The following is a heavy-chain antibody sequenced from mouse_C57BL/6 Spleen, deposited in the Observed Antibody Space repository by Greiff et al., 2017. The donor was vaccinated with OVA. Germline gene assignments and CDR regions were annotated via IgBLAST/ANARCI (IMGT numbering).Heavy chain of an antibody. CDR3: ARRGRPYYFDY. Sequence: VQLQQPGAELVRPGSSVKLSCKASGYTFTSYWMHWVKQRPIQGLEWIGNIDPSDSETHYNQKFKDKATLTVDKSSSTAYMQLSSLTSEDSAVYYCARRGRPYYFDYWGQGTTLTVSS. J-gene: IGHJ2*01. CDR1: GYTFTSYW. V-gene: IGHV1-52*01. CDR2: IDPSDSET.